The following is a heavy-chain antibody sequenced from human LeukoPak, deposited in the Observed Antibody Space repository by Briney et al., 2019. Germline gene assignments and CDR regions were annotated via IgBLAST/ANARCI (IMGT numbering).Heavy chain of an antibody. J-gene: IGHJ4*02. Sequence: GRSLRLSCAASGFTFSSYAMHWVRQAPGKGLEWVAVISYDGSNKYYADSVKGRFTISRDNSKNTLYLQMNSLRAEDTAVYYCARLRYCSGGSCYFFDYWGQGTLVTVSS. D-gene: IGHD2-15*01. CDR3: ARLRYCSGGSCYFFDY. V-gene: IGHV3-30-3*01. CDR1: GFTFSSYA. CDR2: ISYDGSNK.